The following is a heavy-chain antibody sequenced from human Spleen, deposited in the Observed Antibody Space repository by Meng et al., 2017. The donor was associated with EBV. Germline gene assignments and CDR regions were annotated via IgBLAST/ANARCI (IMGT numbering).Heavy chain of an antibody. Sequence: RLQQQESGQGLVKPSETLSLTCTVSGGSITYSDYYWGWIRQPPGKGLEWIGNVYYSGNTNYNPSLKSRVTLSTDTSKNQFSLKLSSLTAADTAVYYCARDRRTMGSDYWGHGILVTVSS. CDR1: GGSITYSDYY. J-gene: IGHJ4*01. D-gene: IGHD4/OR15-4a*01. CDR2: VYYSGNT. V-gene: IGHV4-39*06. CDR3: ARDRRTMGSDY.